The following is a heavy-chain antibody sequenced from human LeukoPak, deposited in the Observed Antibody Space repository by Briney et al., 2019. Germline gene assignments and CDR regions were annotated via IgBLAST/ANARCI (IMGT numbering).Heavy chain of an antibody. J-gene: IGHJ3*02. CDR3: ASPHCTNGVCYGNDAFDI. Sequence: GVSLRLFCAASVFTFSDYYMSWIRQAPGKGLEWVSYISSSGSTIYYAESVKGRFTISRDNAKNSLYLQMNRLRAEDTAVYYCASPHCTNGVCYGNDAFDIWGQGTMVTVSS. D-gene: IGHD2-8*01. CDR1: VFTFSDYY. V-gene: IGHV3-11*01. CDR2: ISSSGSTI.